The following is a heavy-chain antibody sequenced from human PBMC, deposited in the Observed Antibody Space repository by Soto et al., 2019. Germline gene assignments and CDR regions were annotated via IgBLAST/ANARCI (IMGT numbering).Heavy chain of an antibody. CDR2: IIPILGIA. CDR1: GGTFSSYT. CDR3: ASGSQSSGSWYGNVFDY. D-gene: IGHD6-13*01. V-gene: IGHV1-69*02. Sequence: QVQLVQSGAEVKKPGSSVKVSCKASGGTFSSYTISWVRQAPGQGLEWMGRIIPILGIANYAQKFQGRVTFTAGKYASTAYMELCSLWSEDTAVYYCASGSQSSGSWYGNVFDYWGQGTLVTVSS. J-gene: IGHJ4*02.